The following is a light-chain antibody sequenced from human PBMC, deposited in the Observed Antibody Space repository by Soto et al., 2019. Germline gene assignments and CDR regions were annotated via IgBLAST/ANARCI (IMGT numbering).Light chain of an antibody. CDR3: AAWDDTLNGLYV. CDR2: SNN. V-gene: IGLV1-44*01. Sequence: QSALTQPPSASVTPGQRVTMSCSGSSSNIGSNTVSCYQHLPGTAPKLLIYSNNQRPSGVPDRFSGSKSGTSASLAISGLQSEDEADYYCAAWDDTLNGLYVFGTGTKVTVL. J-gene: IGLJ1*01. CDR1: SSNIGSNT.